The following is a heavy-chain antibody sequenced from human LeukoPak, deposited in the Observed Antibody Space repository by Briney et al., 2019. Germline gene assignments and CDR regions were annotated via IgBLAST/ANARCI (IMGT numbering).Heavy chain of an antibody. CDR1: GFTFSNAW. J-gene: IGHJ4*02. D-gene: IGHD3-3*01. CDR3: ARRGYYDRIY. V-gene: IGHV3-53*01. CDR2: IYNDGSA. Sequence: GGSLRLSCAASGFTFSNAWMTWVRQAPGKGLECVSLIYNDGSAYYADSVEGRFTISRDNSKNTLYLQMNSLRDEDTAVYYCARRGYYDRIYWGQGTLVTVSS.